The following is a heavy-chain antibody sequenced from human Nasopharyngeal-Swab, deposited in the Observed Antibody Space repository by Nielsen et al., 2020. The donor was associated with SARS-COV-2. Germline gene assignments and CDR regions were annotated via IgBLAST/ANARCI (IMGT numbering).Heavy chain of an antibody. J-gene: IGHJ4*02. V-gene: IGHV3-21*04. CDR2: ISSSSSYI. Sequence: VRQAPGKGLEWVSSISSSSSYIYYADSVKGRFTISRDNAKSSLYLQMSSLRGEDTAMYYCAGGTGWLITHWGQGTLVTVSS. D-gene: IGHD6-19*01. CDR3: AGGTGWLITH.